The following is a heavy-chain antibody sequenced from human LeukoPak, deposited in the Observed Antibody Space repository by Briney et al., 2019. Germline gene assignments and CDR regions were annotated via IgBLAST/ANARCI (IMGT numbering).Heavy chain of an antibody. J-gene: IGHJ4*02. Sequence: PGGSLRLSCGASGFTFSTYSMNWVRQAPGKGLEWVSSISSSSSYIYYADSVKGRFTISRDNAKNSLYLQMNSLRAEDTAAYYCARVYLPIAAAGEFFDYWGQGTLVTVSS. CDR3: ARVYLPIAAAGEFFDY. V-gene: IGHV3-21*01. D-gene: IGHD6-13*01. CDR2: ISSSSSYI. CDR1: GFTFSTYS.